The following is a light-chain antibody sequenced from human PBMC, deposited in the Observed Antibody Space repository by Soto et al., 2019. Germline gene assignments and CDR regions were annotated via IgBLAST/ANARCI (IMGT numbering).Light chain of an antibody. V-gene: IGKV1-39*01. Sequence: IQMTQSPTSLSASVGDRVTITCRASQSIDTYLSWFQVKPGKAPKLLIYGASSLQSGVPSRFSGSGSGTDFTLTISSLQPEDFVTYYCQQSYSDLLYTFGQGTKLEIK. J-gene: IGKJ2*01. CDR1: QSIDTY. CDR2: GAS. CDR3: QQSYSDLLYT.